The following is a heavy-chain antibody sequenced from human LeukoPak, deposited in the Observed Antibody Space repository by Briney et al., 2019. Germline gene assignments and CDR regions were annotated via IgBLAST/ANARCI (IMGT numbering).Heavy chain of an antibody. CDR2: INPNSGGT. V-gene: IGHV1-2*02. CDR1: VYTFTDYY. Sequence: ASVKVSCKASVYTFTDYYIHWVRQAPGQGLGWMGWINPNSGGTKFARNFQVRVTMTRDTSIRTAYMELSRLRSDDTAVYYCAGGHGYGSGSYYNVPKYWGQGTLVTVSS. D-gene: IGHD3-10*01. J-gene: IGHJ4*02. CDR3: AGGHGYGSGSYYNVPKY.